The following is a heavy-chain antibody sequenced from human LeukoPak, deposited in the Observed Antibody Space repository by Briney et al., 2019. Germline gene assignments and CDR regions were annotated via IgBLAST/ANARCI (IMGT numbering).Heavy chain of an antibody. V-gene: IGHV3-30-3*01. D-gene: IGHD6-6*01. Sequence: GGSLRLSCAASGFTFSSYAMHWVRQAPGKGLEWVAVISYDGSNKYYADSVKGRFTISRDNSKNTLYLQMNSLRAEDTAVYYCAGEDIAARQDENFFDYWGQGTLVTVSS. CDR2: ISYDGSNK. J-gene: IGHJ4*02. CDR3: AGEDIAARQDENFFDY. CDR1: GFTFSSYA.